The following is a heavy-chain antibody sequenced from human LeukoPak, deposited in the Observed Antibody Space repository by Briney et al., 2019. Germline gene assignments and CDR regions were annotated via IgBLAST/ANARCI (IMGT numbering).Heavy chain of an antibody. CDR3: ASGGTKFDY. D-gene: IGHD3-3*01. CDR2: ISGSGGST. J-gene: IGHJ4*02. CDR1: KFTFSSYV. Sequence: GGSLRLSCGASKFTFSSYVMNWVRQAPGKGLEWVSAISGSGGSTYYADSVKGRFTISRDNAKNSLYLQMNSLRAEDTAVYYCASGGTKFDYWGQGTLVTVSS. V-gene: IGHV3-23*01.